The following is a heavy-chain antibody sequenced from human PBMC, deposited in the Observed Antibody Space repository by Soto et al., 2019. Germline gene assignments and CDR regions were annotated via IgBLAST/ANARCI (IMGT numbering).Heavy chain of an antibody. Sequence: QVQLQQWGAGLLKPSETLSLTCAVYGGSFSGYYWSWIRQPPGKGLEWIGEINHSGSTNYNPSLKSRVTISVDTSKNQFSLKLSSVTAADTAVYYCARDYCSSTSCYFNWFDPWGQGTLVTVSS. CDR3: ARDYCSSTSCYFNWFDP. CDR1: GGSFSGYY. J-gene: IGHJ5*02. CDR2: INHSGST. D-gene: IGHD2-2*01. V-gene: IGHV4-34*01.